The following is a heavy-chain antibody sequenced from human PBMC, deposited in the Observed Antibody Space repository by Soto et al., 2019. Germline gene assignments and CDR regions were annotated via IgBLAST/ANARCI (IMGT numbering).Heavy chain of an antibody. CDR2: IYYSGST. CDR3: ARDQDGYSYGH. V-gene: IGHV4-59*01. D-gene: IGHD5-18*01. CDR1: GGSISSYY. J-gene: IGHJ4*02. Sequence: SETLSLTCTVSGGSISSYYWSWIRQPPGKGLEWIGYIYYSGSTNYNPSLKSRVTISVDTSKNQFSLKLSSVTAADTAVYYCARDQDGYSYGHWGQGTLVTVSS.